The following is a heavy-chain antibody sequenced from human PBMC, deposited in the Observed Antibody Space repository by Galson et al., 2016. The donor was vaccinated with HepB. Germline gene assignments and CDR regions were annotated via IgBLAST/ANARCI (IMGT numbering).Heavy chain of an antibody. D-gene: IGHD3-10*01. Sequence: SLRLSCAASGFTLSGYWMHWVHHAPGKGLVWVSRINSDGSIINYADSVKGRFTISRDNAENTLYLQMNSLRAEDTAVYYCSRVNYYGSGRQQNFDYWGQGTLVTVSS. V-gene: IGHV3-74*01. CDR1: GFTLSGYW. CDR3: SRVNYYGSGRQQNFDY. CDR2: INSDGSII. J-gene: IGHJ4*02.